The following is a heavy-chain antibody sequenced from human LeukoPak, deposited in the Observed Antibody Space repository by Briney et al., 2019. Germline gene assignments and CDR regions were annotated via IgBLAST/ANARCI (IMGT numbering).Heavy chain of an antibody. Sequence: GGSLRLSCAASGFTFSSYNMNWVRQAPGKGLEWVSSISSSSSYIYYADSVKGRFTISRDNAKKSLDLQMNSLRAEDTAVYYCARGGPLGDTNRFDDWGQGTLGSVCS. CDR3: ARGGPLGDTNRFDD. J-gene: IGHJ4*02. D-gene: IGHD2-8*01. V-gene: IGHV3-21*01. CDR1: GFTFSSYN. CDR2: ISSSSSYI.